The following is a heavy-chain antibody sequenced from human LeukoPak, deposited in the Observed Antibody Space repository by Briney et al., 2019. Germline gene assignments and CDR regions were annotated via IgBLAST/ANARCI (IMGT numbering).Heavy chain of an antibody. J-gene: IGHJ4*02. CDR2: INHSGST. V-gene: IGHV4-34*01. CDR1: GGSFSGYY. CDR3: ASQKYYYDSSGGEFDY. Sequence: SETLSLTCAVYGGSFSGYYWSWIRQPPGKGLEWIGEINHSGSTNYNPSLKGRVTISVDTSKNQFSLKLSSVTAADTAVYYCASQKYYYDSSGGEFDYWGQGTLVTVSS. D-gene: IGHD3-22*01.